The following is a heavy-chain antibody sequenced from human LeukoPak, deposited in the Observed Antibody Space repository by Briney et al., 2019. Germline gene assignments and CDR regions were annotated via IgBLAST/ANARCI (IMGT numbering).Heavy chain of an antibody. CDR1: GGSISHYY. V-gene: IGHV4-38-2*02. CDR2: IYHSGST. D-gene: IGHD1-14*01. Sequence: SETLSLTCTVSGGSISHYYWGWIRQPPGKGLEWIGSIYHSGSTYYNPSLKSRVTISVDTSKNQFSLKLSSVTAADTAVYYCASGIPEDYWGQGTLVTVSS. J-gene: IGHJ4*02. CDR3: ASGIPEDY.